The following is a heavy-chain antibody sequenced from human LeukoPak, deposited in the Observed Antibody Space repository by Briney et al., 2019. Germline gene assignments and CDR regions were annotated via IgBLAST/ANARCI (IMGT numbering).Heavy chain of an antibody. D-gene: IGHD2-2*01. V-gene: IGHV1-69*08. CDR1: GGVFTTYT. Sequence: ASVKVSCKASGGVFTTYTMSWVRQAPGQGLEWMGSIIPFLGTTNYAQKFQGRVTITADESTSTAYMELSSLRSEDTAVYYCARGQLQIVVVPAAIKATEDYYYYMDVWGKGTTVTVSS. J-gene: IGHJ6*03. CDR3: ARGQLQIVVVPAAIKATEDYYYYMDV. CDR2: IIPFLGTT.